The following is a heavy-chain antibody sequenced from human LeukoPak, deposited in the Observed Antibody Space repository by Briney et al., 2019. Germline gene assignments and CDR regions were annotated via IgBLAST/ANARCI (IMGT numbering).Heavy chain of an antibody. Sequence: GGSLRLSCAASGFTFSSCAMSWVRQAPGKWLEWVSAISSSGGSTYYADSVKARFTISRDNSKNTLYLQMNSLRADDTAVYYCAKDGLEHSSAWGSGMDVWGKGTTVTVSS. J-gene: IGHJ6*04. CDR3: AKDGLEHSSAWGSGMDV. CDR2: ISSSGGST. V-gene: IGHV3-23*01. D-gene: IGHD6-19*01. CDR1: GFTFSSCA.